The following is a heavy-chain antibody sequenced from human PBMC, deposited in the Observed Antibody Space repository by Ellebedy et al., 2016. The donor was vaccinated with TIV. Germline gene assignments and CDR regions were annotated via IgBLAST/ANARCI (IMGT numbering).Heavy chain of an antibody. CDR2: IDPKSGGI. CDR1: GYTFTDYY. CDR3: ARDKLATSTGYYYNWLDP. J-gene: IGHJ5*02. Sequence: ASVKVSCKASGYTFTDYYIHWVRQAPGQGLEWMGWIDPKSGGINLERKFQGRVTMTRDSSISTAYMELSSLTSDDTAVYFCARDKLATSTGYYYNWLDPWGQGTLVTVSS. D-gene: IGHD3-22*01. V-gene: IGHV1-2*02.